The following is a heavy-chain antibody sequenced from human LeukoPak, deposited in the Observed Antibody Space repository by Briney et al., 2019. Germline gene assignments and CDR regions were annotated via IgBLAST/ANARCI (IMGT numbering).Heavy chain of an antibody. J-gene: IGHJ5*02. CDR3: ARAQPLKGWFDP. CDR2: IYYSGST. CDR1: GGSISSYY. D-gene: IGHD1-1*01. Sequence: SETLSLTCTVSGGSISSYYWSWIRQPPGKGLEWIGYIYYSGSTNYNPSLKSRVTISVDTSKNQFSLKLSSVTAADTAVYYCARAQPLKGWFDPWGQGTLVTVSS. V-gene: IGHV4-59*12.